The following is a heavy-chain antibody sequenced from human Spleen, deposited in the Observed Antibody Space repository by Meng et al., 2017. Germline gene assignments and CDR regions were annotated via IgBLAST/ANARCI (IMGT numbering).Heavy chain of an antibody. V-gene: IGHV3-23*01. CDR2: ISDTGGTT. Sequence: GESLKISCAASGFTFSSYAMSWVRQAPGKGLEWVSSISDTGGTTYYAESVKGRFTISRDMSQSTLYLQMNSLTADDTAIYYCEKYTSGSSIIDYWGQGTLVTVSS. J-gene: IGHJ4*02. CDR1: GFTFSSYA. CDR3: EKYTSGSSIIDY. D-gene: IGHD6-19*01.